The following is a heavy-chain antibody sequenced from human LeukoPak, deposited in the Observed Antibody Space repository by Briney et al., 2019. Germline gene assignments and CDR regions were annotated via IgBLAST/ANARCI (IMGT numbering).Heavy chain of an antibody. D-gene: IGHD1-26*01. CDR2: VHLSGAT. J-gene: IGHJ4*02. V-gene: IGHV4-4*02. CDR1: GGSIMTTNW. Sequence: SETLSLTCDVSGGSIMTTNWWSWVRQPPNKGLELIGEVHLSGATNYNPSLESRVTMSIDTSKIHLSLELTSVSAADTAMYYCTRESGGFSPFGFWGQGTLVSVS. CDR3: TRESGGFSPFGF.